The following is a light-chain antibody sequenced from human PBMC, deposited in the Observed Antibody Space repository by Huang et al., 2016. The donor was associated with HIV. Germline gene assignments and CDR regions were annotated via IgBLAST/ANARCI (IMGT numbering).Light chain of an antibody. CDR1: QDIKNY. CDR3: QKYDSVPRT. CDR2: ASA. J-gene: IGKJ1*01. V-gene: IGKV1-27*01. Sequence: DIQMTQYPFSLSAAVGDRVTITFRASQDIKNYLAWYQQKAGQFPKRLIYASASLQSGVPSRFSGSGSGTDFTLSIISLQPEDVAIYYCQKYDSVPRTFGQGTKVDIK.